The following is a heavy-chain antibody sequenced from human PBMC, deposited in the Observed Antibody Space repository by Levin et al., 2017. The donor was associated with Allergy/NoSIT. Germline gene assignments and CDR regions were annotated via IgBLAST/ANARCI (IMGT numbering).Heavy chain of an antibody. J-gene: IGHJ3*02. CDR1: GGSISSGDYY. V-gene: IGHV4-30-4*01. CDR2: IYYSGST. Sequence: SQTLSLTCTVSGGSISSGDYYWSWIRQPPGKGLEWIGYIYYSGSTYYNPSLKSRVTISVDTSKNQFSLKLSSVTAADTAVYYCARDRWRATVTTGDAFDIWGQGTMVTVSS. D-gene: IGHD4-17*01. CDR3: ARDRWRATVTTGDAFDI.